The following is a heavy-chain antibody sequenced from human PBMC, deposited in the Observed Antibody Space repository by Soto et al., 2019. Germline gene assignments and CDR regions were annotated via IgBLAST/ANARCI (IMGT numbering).Heavy chain of an antibody. D-gene: IGHD2-15*01. CDR3: ARADHCSGGSCYPGATDY. CDR2: ISAHNGNT. V-gene: IGHV1-18*01. CDR1: GYTFTSYG. Sequence: QVQLVQSGAEVKKPGASVKVSCKASGYTFTSYGINWLRQAPGQGLEWVGWISAHNGNTKYAQNLQGRVTMTTDTSTSRAYREMGSLRSDATAVYYCARADHCSGGSCYPGATDYWGEGTLMTVSS. J-gene: IGHJ4*02.